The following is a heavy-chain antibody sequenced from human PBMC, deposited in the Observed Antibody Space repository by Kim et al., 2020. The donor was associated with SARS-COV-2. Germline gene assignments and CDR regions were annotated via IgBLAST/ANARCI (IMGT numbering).Heavy chain of an antibody. CDR2: IRSKANSYAT. CDR3: TRLEESSWYGWLPGMDV. Sequence: GGSLRLSCAASGFTFSGSAMHWVRQASGKGLEWVGRIRSKANSYATAYAASVKGRFTISRDDSKNTAYLQMNSLKTEDTAVYYCTRLEESSWYGWLPGMDVWGQGTTVTVSS. D-gene: IGHD6-13*01. J-gene: IGHJ6*02. CDR1: GFTFSGSA. V-gene: IGHV3-73*01.